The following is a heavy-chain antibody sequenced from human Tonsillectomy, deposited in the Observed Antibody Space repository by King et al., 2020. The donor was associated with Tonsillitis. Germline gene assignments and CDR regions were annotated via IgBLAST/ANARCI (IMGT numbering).Heavy chain of an antibody. CDR3: AKKLPGSSDYFDY. Sequence: QVQLVESGGGVVQPGESLRLSCEPSGFTFSSYGMHWVRQAPGKGLEWVAYIRYDGRIKNYADSVKGRFTISRDNSKNTLYLQMNSLRTEDTAVYYCAKKLPGSSDYFDYWGQGTLVTVSS. V-gene: IGHV3-30*02. CDR1: GFTFSSYG. CDR2: IRYDGRIK. D-gene: IGHD1-7*01. J-gene: IGHJ4*02.